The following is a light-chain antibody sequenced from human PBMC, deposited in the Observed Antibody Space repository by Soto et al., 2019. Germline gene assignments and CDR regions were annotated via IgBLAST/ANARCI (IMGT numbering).Light chain of an antibody. CDR1: QSVSSN. CDR2: DAS. V-gene: IGKV3-11*01. Sequence: EIVLTQSPATLSLSPGERATLSCRASQSVSSNLAWYQQKPGQAPRLLIYDASSKATGIPARFSGSGSGTDFTLTISSLEPEDFAVYYCQQWSILFTFGGGTKVEFK. CDR3: QQWSILFT. J-gene: IGKJ4*01.